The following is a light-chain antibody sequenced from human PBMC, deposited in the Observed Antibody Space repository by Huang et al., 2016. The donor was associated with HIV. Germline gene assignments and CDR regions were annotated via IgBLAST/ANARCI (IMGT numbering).Light chain of an antibody. V-gene: IGKV2-30*02. CDR1: QSLVHSDGNTY. Sequence: DVVLTQSPLSLPVTLGQPASISCKSSQSLVHSDGNTYWTCFQQRPGQSPWRLIYKVSNRDSGVPGRFSGSGSGTDFTLKISRVEAEDIGVYYCMQGTHWPPYTFGPGTKLEIK. CDR2: KVS. CDR3: MQGTHWPPYT. J-gene: IGKJ2*01.